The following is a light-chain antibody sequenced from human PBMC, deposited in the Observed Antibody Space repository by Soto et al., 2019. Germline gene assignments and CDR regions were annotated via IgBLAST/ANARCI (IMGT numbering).Light chain of an antibody. V-gene: IGKV3-11*01. CDR1: ESIANY. CDR3: QWRSDWPPRLT. Sequence: EVGLTQSPATLSLSPGERATHACRASESIANYLAWYQQKLGQAPKLLIYDASHRAIGIPGRFSGDGSGTDFTLTISSLEPEDFAVYYCQWRSDWPPRLTFGGGTKVEIK. J-gene: IGKJ4*01. CDR2: DAS.